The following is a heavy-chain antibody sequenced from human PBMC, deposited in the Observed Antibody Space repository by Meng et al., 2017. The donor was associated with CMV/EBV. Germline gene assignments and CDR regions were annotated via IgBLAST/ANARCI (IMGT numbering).Heavy chain of an antibody. CDR1: GFRFTTYW. D-gene: IGHD3-16*01. CDR2: IYTGDSDT. CDR3: ARRSGGDRPDFDY. V-gene: IGHV5-51*01. J-gene: IGHJ4*02. Sequence: GGSLRLSCTGSGFRFTTYWIGWVRQKPGKGLGWMGIIYTGDSDTKYSPAFQGQVTISVDKSISTAFLQWTSLMASDTAMYYCARRSGGDRPDFDYWGQGTLVTVSS.